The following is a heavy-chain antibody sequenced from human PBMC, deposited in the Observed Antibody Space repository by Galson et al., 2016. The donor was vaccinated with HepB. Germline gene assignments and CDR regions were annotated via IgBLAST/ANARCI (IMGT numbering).Heavy chain of an antibody. CDR3: VSRGAQWLVTADS. CDR2: IWADGGNQ. CDR1: GFTFSNHG. D-gene: IGHD5-12*01. J-gene: IGHJ4*02. V-gene: IGHV3-33*01. Sequence: SLRLSCAASGFTFSNHGMHWVRQAPGKGLECVAVIWADGGNQYYVDSVKGRFTISRDNSKNSLYLQMTSRRTEDTAVYYRVSRGAQWLVTADSWGQGTLVVVSS.